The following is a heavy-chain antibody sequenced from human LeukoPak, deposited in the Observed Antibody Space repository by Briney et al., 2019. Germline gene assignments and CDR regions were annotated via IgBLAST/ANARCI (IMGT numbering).Heavy chain of an antibody. J-gene: IGHJ4*02. CDR1: GFTFSDYN. V-gene: IGHV3-48*02. CDR2: ISASGNTK. D-gene: IGHD3-3*01. Sequence: GSLRLSFAASGFTFSDYNMIWVRQAPGKGLEWVSYISASGNTKFYADSVKGRFAISRDNAKNSVLLQMNSLRDEDTAVYYCAGVEVVIDYWGQGTLVTVSS. CDR3: AGVEVVIDY.